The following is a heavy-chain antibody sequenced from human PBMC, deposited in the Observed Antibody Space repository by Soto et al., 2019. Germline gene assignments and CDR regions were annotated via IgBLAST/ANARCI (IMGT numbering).Heavy chain of an antibody. Sequence: ASVKVSCKASGYTFTSYYMHWVRQAPGQGLEWMGIINPSGGSTSYAQKFQGRVTMTRDTSTSTVYMELSSLRSEDTAVYYCARGGGAYGYSGYDSNSRYYFDYWGQGTLVTVSS. J-gene: IGHJ4*02. CDR3: ARGGGAYGYSGYDSNSRYYFDY. CDR2: INPSGGST. V-gene: IGHV1-46*01. CDR1: GYTFTSYY. D-gene: IGHD5-12*01.